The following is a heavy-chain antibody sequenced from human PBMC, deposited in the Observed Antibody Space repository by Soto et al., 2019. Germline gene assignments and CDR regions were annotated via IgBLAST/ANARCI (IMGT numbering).Heavy chain of an antibody. D-gene: IGHD6-13*01. CDR1: TGSISNFY. V-gene: IGHV4-4*07. Sequence: QVQLQESGPGLVKPSETLSLTCTVSTGSISNFYWNWVRQSAGKGLEWIGRIHGSGSATYNPSLRSRVTMSVDTSKNQFSLKVNSVTGADTAVYYCARSSHKESWFDPWGQGTLVTVSS. J-gene: IGHJ5*02. CDR2: IHGSGSA. CDR3: ARSSHKESWFDP.